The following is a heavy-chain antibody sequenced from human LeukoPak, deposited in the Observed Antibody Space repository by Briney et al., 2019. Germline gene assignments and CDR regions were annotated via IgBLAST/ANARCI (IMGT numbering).Heavy chain of an antibody. Sequence: PSETLSLTCTVSGYSISSGYYWGWIRQPPGKGLEWIGSIYHSGSTYYNPSLKSRVTISVDTSKNQFSLKLSSVTAADTAVYYCAREVPETTVKNWGRGTQVTVSS. J-gene: IGHJ4*02. D-gene: IGHD4-11*01. CDR2: IYHSGST. V-gene: IGHV4-38-2*02. CDR1: GYSISSGYY. CDR3: AREVPETTVKN.